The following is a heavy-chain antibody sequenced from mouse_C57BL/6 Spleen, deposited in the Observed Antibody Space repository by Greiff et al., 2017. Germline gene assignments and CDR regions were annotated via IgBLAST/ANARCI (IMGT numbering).Heavy chain of an antibody. Sequence: VQLQQSGPELVKPGASVKISCKASGYTFTDYYMNWVKQSHGKSLEWIGDINPNNGGTSYNQKFKGKDTLTVDKSSSTAYMELRSLTSEDSAVYYCARGNYGSSYGWYFDVWGTGTTVTVSS. CDR2: INPNNGGT. CDR1: GYTFTDYY. D-gene: IGHD1-1*01. V-gene: IGHV1-26*01. J-gene: IGHJ1*03. CDR3: ARGNYGSSYGWYFDV.